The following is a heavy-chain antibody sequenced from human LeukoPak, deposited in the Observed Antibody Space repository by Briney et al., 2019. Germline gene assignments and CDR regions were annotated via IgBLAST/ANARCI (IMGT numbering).Heavy chain of an antibody. CDR1: GGTFSSYA. CDR3: ARDRDYYDSSGYYLDY. D-gene: IGHD3-22*01. Sequence: SVKVSCKASGGTFSSYAISWVRQAPGPGLEWLGRIIPILGIANYAQKFQGRVTITADKSTSTAYRELSSLRSEDTAVYYCARDRDYYDSSGYYLDYWGQGTLVTVSS. J-gene: IGHJ4*02. CDR2: IIPILGIA. V-gene: IGHV1-69*04.